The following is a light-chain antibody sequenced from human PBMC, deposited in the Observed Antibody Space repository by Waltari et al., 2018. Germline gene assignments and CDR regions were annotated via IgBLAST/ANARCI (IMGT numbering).Light chain of an antibody. CDR3: HQRGNWPTT. Sequence: EILLTPSPATLSLSPGERATLSCRASQSVGIYLAWYQQKPGQAPRLPIYDASNRATGIPARFSGSGSGTDFTLTISSLEPEDFAVYYCHQRGNWPTTFGQGTKVEIK. V-gene: IGKV3-11*01. CDR1: QSVGIY. J-gene: IGKJ2*01. CDR2: DAS.